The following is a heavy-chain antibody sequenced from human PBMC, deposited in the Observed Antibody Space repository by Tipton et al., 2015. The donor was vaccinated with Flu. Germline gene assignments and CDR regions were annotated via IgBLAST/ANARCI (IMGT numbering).Heavy chain of an antibody. CDR3: AKDGGLRFLEWLDF. D-gene: IGHD3-3*01. V-gene: IGHV3-23*01. CDR2: VSGGGGTT. CDR1: GFTFSRYA. Sequence: EASGFTFSRYAMSWVRQAPGKGLEWVAGVSGGGGTTYFADSVKGRFTISKDNSRNMVYLQMNSLRPEDTALYYCAKDGGLRFLEWLDFRGQGALVTVSS. J-gene: IGHJ4*02.